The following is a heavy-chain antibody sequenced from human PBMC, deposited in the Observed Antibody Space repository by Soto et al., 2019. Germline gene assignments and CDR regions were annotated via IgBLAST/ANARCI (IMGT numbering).Heavy chain of an antibody. D-gene: IGHD3-10*01. V-gene: IGHV3-72*01. CDR1: GFTFSDHY. J-gene: IGHJ4*02. CDR2: SKNKADSYTT. CDR3: TVWGSGNDFGAA. Sequence: EVQLVESGGGLVQPGGSLRLSCAASGFTFSDHYMDWVRQAPGKGLEWVGRSKNKADSYTTEYSASVKGRFTISRDGSKISLFLQMNSLKTEDTAVYYCTVWGSGNDFGAAWGQGILVNVSS.